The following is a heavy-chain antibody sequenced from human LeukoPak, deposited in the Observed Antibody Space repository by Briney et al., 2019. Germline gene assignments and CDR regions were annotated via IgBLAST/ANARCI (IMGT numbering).Heavy chain of an antibody. D-gene: IGHD4-17*01. CDR1: GFTFSSYG. J-gene: IGHJ6*03. CDR2: ISGSGGST. CDR3: AKLPRKGRDYGDYYYYYYMDV. Sequence: GGSLRLSCAASGFTFSSYGMSWVRQAPGKGLEWVSAISGSGGSTYYADSVKGRFTISRDNSKNTLYLQMNSLRAEDTAVYYCAKLPRKGRDYGDYYYYYYMDVWGKGTTVTTSS. V-gene: IGHV3-23*01.